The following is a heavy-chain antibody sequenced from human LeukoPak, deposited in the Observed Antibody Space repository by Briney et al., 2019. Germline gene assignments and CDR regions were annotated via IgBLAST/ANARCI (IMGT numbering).Heavy chain of an antibody. J-gene: IGHJ5*02. D-gene: IGHD2-15*01. CDR3: ERKSRRYCSGGSCPRSFDP. CDR1: GGSFSGYY. Sequence: PSETLSLTCAVYGGSFSGYYWSWIRQPPGKGLEWIGEINHSGSTNYNPSLKSRVTISLDTSKNHFSLKLSSVTAADTAVYYCERKSRRYCSGGSCPRSFDPWGQGNLVTVSS. V-gene: IGHV4-34*01. CDR2: INHSGST.